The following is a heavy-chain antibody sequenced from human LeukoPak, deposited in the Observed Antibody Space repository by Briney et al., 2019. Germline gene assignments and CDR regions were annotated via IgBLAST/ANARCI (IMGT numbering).Heavy chain of an antibody. J-gene: IGHJ4*02. CDR1: GFTFSSYA. D-gene: IGHD4-17*01. V-gene: IGHV3-30-3*01. CDR3: ATENGDNDY. CDR2: ISYDGSNK. Sequence: GGSLRLPCAASGFTFSSYAMHWVRQAPGKGLEWVAVISYDGSNKYYADSVKGRFTISRDNSKNTLYLQMNSLRAEDTAVYYCATENGDNDYWGQGTLVTVSS.